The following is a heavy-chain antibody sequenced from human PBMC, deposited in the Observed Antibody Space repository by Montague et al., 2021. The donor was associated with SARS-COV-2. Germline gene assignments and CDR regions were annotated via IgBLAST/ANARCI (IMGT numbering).Heavy chain of an antibody. CDR3: ARMDILTGYYAYGMDV. CDR1: GFSLSTSGMC. J-gene: IGHJ6*02. D-gene: IGHD3-9*01. Sequence: PALVKPTQTLTLTCTFSGFSLSTSGMCVGWIRQPPGKALEWLALIDWDDDKYYSTSLKTRLTISKDTSKNQVVLTMTNMDPVDTATYYCARMDILTGYYAYGMDVWGQGTTVTASS. V-gene: IGHV2-70*01. CDR2: IDWDDDK.